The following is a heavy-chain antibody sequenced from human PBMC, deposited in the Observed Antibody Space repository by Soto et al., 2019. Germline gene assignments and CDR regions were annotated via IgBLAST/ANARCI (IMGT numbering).Heavy chain of an antibody. Sequence: GGSLRLSWAASGFNIGRFWMNWVRQAPGKGLVWVSHINSDGTTIVYADSVKGRLTISRDNAKNTLYLQMNSLRVEDTAVYFCVRDRGYPDSFDIWGPGTLVTVS. CDR2: INSDGTTI. CDR1: GFNIGRFW. J-gene: IGHJ3*02. CDR3: VRDRGYPDSFDI. V-gene: IGHV3-74*01. D-gene: IGHD3-10*01.